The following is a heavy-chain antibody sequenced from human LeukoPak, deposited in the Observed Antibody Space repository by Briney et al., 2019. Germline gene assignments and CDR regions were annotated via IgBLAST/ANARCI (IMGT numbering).Heavy chain of an antibody. CDR2: INPNSGGT. Sequence: AASVKVSCKASGYTFTGYYMHWVRQAPGQGLEWMGWINPNSGGTNYAQKFQGRVTMTRDTSISTAYMELSRLRSDDTAVYYCARYPGIAVAVPFDYWGQGTLVTVSS. CDR3: ARYPGIAVAVPFDY. CDR1: GYTFTGYY. D-gene: IGHD6-19*01. V-gene: IGHV1-2*02. J-gene: IGHJ4*02.